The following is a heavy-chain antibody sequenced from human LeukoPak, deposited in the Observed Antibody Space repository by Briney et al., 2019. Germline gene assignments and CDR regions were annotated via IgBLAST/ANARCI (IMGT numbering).Heavy chain of an antibody. CDR3: ARDHGDYADY. Sequence: SETLSLTCTVSGGSVSSGSYYWSWIRQPPGKGLEWIGYIYYSGSTNYNPTLKSRVTISVDTSKNQFSLKLSSVTAADTAVYYCARDHGDYADYWGQGTLVTVSS. CDR1: GGSVSSGSYY. D-gene: IGHD4-17*01. J-gene: IGHJ4*02. V-gene: IGHV4-61*01. CDR2: IYYSGST.